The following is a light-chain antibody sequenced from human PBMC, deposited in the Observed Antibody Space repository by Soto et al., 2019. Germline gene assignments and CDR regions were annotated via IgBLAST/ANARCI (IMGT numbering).Light chain of an antibody. CDR2: WAS. V-gene: IGKV4-1*01. CDR3: QQYVSTVLT. J-gene: IGKJ4*01. Sequence: DIVMTQSPDSLAVSLGERATINCKSSQSLLFDSNNKNHLAWYQHKPGHPPKLLIYWASTRESGVPDRFSGSGSGTDFTLTISSLQAADVAIYYCQQYVSTVLTFGGGTKVEI. CDR1: QSLLFDSNNKNH.